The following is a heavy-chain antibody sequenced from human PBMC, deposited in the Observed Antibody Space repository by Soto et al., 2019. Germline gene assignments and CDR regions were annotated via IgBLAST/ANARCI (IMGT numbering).Heavy chain of an antibody. Sequence: QVQMVLSGAEVKKPGSSVKVSCKASGDTFSGYTINWVRQAPGQGLEWMGRIIPILGTANYAQKFQGRVTITADKSTSTAYMELTSLRFEDTAVYYCAKRRDYYYYGMGVWGQGTTVTVSS. CDR2: IIPILGTA. J-gene: IGHJ6*02. V-gene: IGHV1-69*08. CDR1: GDTFSGYT. CDR3: AKRRDYYYYGMGV.